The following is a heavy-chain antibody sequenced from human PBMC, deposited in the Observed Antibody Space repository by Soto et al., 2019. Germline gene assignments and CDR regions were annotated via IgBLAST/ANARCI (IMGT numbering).Heavy chain of an antibody. V-gene: IGHV1-18*01. J-gene: IGHJ4*02. CDR2: ISAYNGNT. Sequence: ASVKVSCKASGYTFTSYGISWVRQAPGQGLEWMGWISAYNGNTNYAQKLQGRVTMTTDTSTSTAYMELRSLRSDDTAVYYGARAIFGVVIHPTFDYWGQGTLVPVSP. D-gene: IGHD3-3*02. CDR3: ARAIFGVVIHPTFDY. CDR1: GYTFTSYG.